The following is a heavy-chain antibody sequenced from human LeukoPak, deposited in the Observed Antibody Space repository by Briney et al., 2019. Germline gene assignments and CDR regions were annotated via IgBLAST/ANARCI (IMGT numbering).Heavy chain of an antibody. CDR2: ISGSGGST. J-gene: IGHJ4*02. CDR1: GFTFSSYA. D-gene: IGHD3-22*01. CDR3: AKELYGYYDSSGYYY. V-gene: IGHV3-23*01. Sequence: HSGGSLRLSCAASGFTFSSYAMSWVRQAPGKGLEWVSAISGSGGSTYYADSAKGRFTISRGNSKYTLYLQMNSLRAEDTAVYYCAKELYGYYDSSGYYYWGQGTLVTVSS.